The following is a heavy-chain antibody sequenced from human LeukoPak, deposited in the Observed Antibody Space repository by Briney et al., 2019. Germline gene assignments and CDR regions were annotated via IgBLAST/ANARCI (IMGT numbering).Heavy chain of an antibody. Sequence: ASVKVSCKASGYTFTSYGISWVRQAPGQGLEWMGGIIPIFGTANYAQKFQGRVTITADKSTSTAYMELSSLRSEDTAVYYCARESLPYYYDSSGYSYFDYWGQGTLVTVSS. J-gene: IGHJ4*02. D-gene: IGHD3-22*01. CDR2: IIPIFGTA. V-gene: IGHV1-69*06. CDR3: ARESLPYYYDSSGYSYFDY. CDR1: GYTFTSYG.